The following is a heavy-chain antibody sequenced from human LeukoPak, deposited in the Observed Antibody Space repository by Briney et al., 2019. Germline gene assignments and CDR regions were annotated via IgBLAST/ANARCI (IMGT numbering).Heavy chain of an antibody. CDR2: ISAYNGDT. Sequence: GASVTVSCKASGYIFTSYSISWVRQAPGQGLEWMGWISAYNGDTNYVQKFQGRVTMTTDTSTSTAYMELKSLRSDDTAVYYCARVLRYDFWSAYYFDYWGQGTLVTVSS. V-gene: IGHV1-18*01. CDR3: ARVLRYDFWSAYYFDY. J-gene: IGHJ4*02. CDR1: GYIFTSYS. D-gene: IGHD3-3*01.